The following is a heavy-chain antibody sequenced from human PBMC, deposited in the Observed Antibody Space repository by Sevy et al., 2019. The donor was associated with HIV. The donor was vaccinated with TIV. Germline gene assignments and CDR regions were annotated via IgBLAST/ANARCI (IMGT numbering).Heavy chain of an antibody. CDR1: GLIFSHYG. V-gene: IGHV3-30*02. J-gene: IGHJ5*02. Sequence: GGSLRLSCAASGLIFSHYGMHWVRQAPGKGLEWVAFISYDGSDTYYVDSVKGRFSISRDNSKNTLYLQMNSLRAEDTAVYYCAKAQDIVVVPAADNWFDPWGQGTLVTVSS. CDR3: AKAQDIVVVPAADNWFDP. D-gene: IGHD2-2*01. CDR2: ISYDGSDT.